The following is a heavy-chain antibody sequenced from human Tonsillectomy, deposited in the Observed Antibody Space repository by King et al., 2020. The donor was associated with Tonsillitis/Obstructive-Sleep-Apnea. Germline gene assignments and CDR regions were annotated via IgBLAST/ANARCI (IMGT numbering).Heavy chain of an antibody. D-gene: IGHD3-16*02. CDR1: GFSFTYTW. CDR2: IKSKTDGGTV. Sequence: VQLVESGGGLVKPGGSLILSCVASGFSFTYTWMSWVRQAPAKGLEWVGRIKSKTDGGTVDYTAPLKGRFTISRDDSANILFLQMNSLKIEDTAVYYCTTDRSAWGQGTLVTVSS. J-gene: IGHJ5*02. CDR3: TTDRSA. V-gene: IGHV3-15*01.